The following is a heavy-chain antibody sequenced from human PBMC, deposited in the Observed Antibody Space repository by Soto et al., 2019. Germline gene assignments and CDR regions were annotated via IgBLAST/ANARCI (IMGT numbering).Heavy chain of an antibody. CDR2: IYHSGST. D-gene: IGHD5-18*01. J-gene: IGHJ4*02. Sequence: SETLSLTCAVSGGSISSGGYSWSWIRQPPGKGLEWIGYIYHSGSTYYNPSLKSRVTISVDRSKNQFSLKLSSVTAADTAVYYCARDSGYSYGYNYWGRGTLVTVSS. CDR3: ARDSGYSYGYNY. CDR1: GGSISSGGYS. V-gene: IGHV4-30-2*01.